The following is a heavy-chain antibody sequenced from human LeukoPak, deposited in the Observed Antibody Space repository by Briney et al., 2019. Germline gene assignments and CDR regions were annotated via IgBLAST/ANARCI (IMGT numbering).Heavy chain of an antibody. Sequence: PGGSLRLSCAASGFTFSSYWMSWVRQAPGKGLEWVANIRQDGSEKYYVDSAKGRFTISRDNAKNSLYLQMNSLRAEDTALYFCARDATTEPGTVYMDVWGKGTTVTISS. V-gene: IGHV3-7*01. CDR3: ARDATTEPGTVYMDV. J-gene: IGHJ6*03. D-gene: IGHD6-13*01. CDR2: IRQDGSEK. CDR1: GFTFSSYW.